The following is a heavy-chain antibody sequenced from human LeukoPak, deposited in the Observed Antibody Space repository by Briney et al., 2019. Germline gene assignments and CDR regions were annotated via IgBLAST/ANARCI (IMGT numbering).Heavy chain of an antibody. CDR3: ARDPQTLVGAYYYGMDV. CDR2: INSDGSST. J-gene: IGHJ6*02. D-gene: IGHD3-10*01. Sequence: GGSLRLSCAASGFTFSSYWMHWVRQAPGKGLVWVSRINSDGSSTSYADPVKGRFTISRDNAKNTLYLQMNSLRAEDTAVYYCARDPQTLVGAYYYGMDVWGQGTTVTVSS. V-gene: IGHV3-74*01. CDR1: GFTFSSYW.